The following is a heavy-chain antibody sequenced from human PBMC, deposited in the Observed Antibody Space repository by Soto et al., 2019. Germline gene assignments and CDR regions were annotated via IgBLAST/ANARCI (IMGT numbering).Heavy chain of an antibody. Sequence: QLQLQESGPGLVKPSETLSLTCTVSGGSISSSSYYWGWIRQPPGKGLEWIGSIYYSGSTYYNPSLKSRVTISVDTSKNQFSLKLSSVTAADTAVYYCARLTRGYYDSSGYYYWGQGTLVTVSS. CDR2: IYYSGST. V-gene: IGHV4-39*01. D-gene: IGHD3-22*01. CDR1: GGSISSSSYY. J-gene: IGHJ4*02. CDR3: ARLTRGYYDSSGYYY.